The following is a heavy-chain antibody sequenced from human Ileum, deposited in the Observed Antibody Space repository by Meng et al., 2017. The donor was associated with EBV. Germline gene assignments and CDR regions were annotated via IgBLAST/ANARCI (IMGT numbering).Heavy chain of an antibody. J-gene: IGHJ4*02. D-gene: IGHD4-17*01. CDR3: ASGRDYAWHS. CDR1: GNSISSNNW. V-gene: IGHV4-4*02. CDR2: NYHSGST. Sequence: QVQLQESGPGLVKPSGTLSLTCAVSGNSISSNNWWSWVRQPPGKGLEWIGENYHSGSTNYNPSFKSRVTMSVDKSKNQISLNLSSVTAADTAVYYCASGRDYAWHSWGRGTLVTVSS.